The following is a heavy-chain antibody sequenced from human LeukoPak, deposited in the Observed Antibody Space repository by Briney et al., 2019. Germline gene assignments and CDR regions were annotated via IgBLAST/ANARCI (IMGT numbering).Heavy chain of an antibody. Sequence: PGGSLRLSCAASGFTFNIYVMTWVRQAPGKGLEWVSTISGEGGSTYYADSVKGRFTISRDNSKNTLYLQMNSLRAENTALYHCAKHSSSGLYEDWLDPWGQGTLVTVSS. CDR2: ISGEGGST. J-gene: IGHJ5*02. D-gene: IGHD6-19*01. CDR3: AKHSSSGLYEDWLDP. V-gene: IGHV3-23*01. CDR1: GFTFNIYV.